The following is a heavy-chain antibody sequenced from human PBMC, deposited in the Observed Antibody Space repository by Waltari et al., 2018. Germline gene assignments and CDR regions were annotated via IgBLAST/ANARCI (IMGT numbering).Heavy chain of an antibody. J-gene: IGHJ3*02. CDR2: IIPSIGTA. V-gene: IGHV1-69*05. Sequence: QVQLVQSGAEVKKPGSSVKVSCKASGGTFSSYAISWVRQAPGQGLEWMGEIIPSIGTANDAQKFQGRVTSTTDESTSTAYMELSSLRSEDTAVYYCARTYYYDSSGRYDAFDIWGQGTMVTVSS. CDR1: GGTFSSYA. D-gene: IGHD3-22*01. CDR3: ARTYYYDSSGRYDAFDI.